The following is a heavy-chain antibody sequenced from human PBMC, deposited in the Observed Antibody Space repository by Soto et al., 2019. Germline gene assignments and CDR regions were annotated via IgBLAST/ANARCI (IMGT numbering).Heavy chain of an antibody. V-gene: IGHV3-53*01. CDR3: ARENYDSSGPVDY. Sequence: GGSLRLSCAASGFTVSSNYMSWVRQAPGKGLEWVSVIYSGGSTYYADSVKGRFTISRDNSKNTLYLQMNSLRAEDTAVYYCARENYDSSGPVDYWGQGTPVTVSS. CDR1: GFTVSSNY. CDR2: IYSGGST. J-gene: IGHJ4*02. D-gene: IGHD3-22*01.